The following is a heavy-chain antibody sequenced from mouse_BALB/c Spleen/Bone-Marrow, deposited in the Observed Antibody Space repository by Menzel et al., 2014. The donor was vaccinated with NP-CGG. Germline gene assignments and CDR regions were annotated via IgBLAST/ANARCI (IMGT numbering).Heavy chain of an antibody. CDR2: IYPGSGNT. CDR1: GYAFTNYW. J-gene: IGHJ2*01. Sequence: VQLVESGAELVRPGTSVKISCKASGYAFTNYWLGWVKQRPGHGLEWIGDIYPGSGNTYYTEKFKGKATLTADTSSSTAYMQLSSLTSEDSAVYFCARRRSLDHWGQGTILTVSS. CDR3: ARRRSLDH. V-gene: IGHV1-63*02.